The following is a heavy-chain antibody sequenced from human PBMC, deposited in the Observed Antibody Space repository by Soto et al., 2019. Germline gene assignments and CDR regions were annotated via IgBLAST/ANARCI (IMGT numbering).Heavy chain of an antibody. Sequence: PSEPLSLTYTVSDGSSGSGDDYWSWIRQPPGKGLEWIGYIYYSGSTYYNPSLKSRVTISVDTSKNQFSLKLSSVTAADTAVYYCASGVRYSRSDTDFWRQRTLVPVSS. CDR2: IYYSGST. CDR3: ASGVRYSRSDTDF. CDR1: DGSSGSGDDY. D-gene: IGHD5-12*01. J-gene: IGHJ4*02. V-gene: IGHV4-30-4*01.